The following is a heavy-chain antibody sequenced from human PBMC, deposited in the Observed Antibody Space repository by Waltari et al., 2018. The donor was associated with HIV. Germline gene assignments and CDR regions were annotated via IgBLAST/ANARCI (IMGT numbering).Heavy chain of an antibody. CDR3: ARAYNWNIRSPGFCDF. Sequence: QVQLVDSGGGVVQPGRSVGLSCAASGCTFNSSALHWVRQAPGKGLEWVAVISYDGRHIFYADSVRGRFTISRDNSKNTLYLQMNSLTPADTAVYYCARAYNWNIRSPGFCDFWGQGTLVTVSS. D-gene: IGHD1-20*01. CDR2: ISYDGRHI. V-gene: IGHV3-30*04. CDR1: GCTFNSSA. J-gene: IGHJ4*02.